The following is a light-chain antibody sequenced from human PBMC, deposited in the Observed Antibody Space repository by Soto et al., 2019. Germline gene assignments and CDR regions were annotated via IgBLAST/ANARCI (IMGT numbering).Light chain of an antibody. Sequence: QSALTQPPSASGSPGQSVTISCTGTSSDVSGYNYVSWYQQHPGKAPKLMIYEVSKRPSGVPDRFSGSKSGNTASLTVSGLQAEDEADYYCSSYAGSNNFPVVFGGGTKLTVL. J-gene: IGLJ2*01. CDR2: EVS. CDR1: SSDVSGYNY. V-gene: IGLV2-8*01. CDR3: SSYAGSNNFPVV.